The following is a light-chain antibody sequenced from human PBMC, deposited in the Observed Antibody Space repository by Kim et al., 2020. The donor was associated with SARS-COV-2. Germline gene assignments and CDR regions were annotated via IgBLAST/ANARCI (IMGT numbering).Light chain of an antibody. Sequence: EIVLTQSPGTLSLSPGERATLSCRASQSVSSSYLAWYQQKPGQAPRLLIYGASSTATGIPDRFSGSGSGTDFTLTISRLQPEDFAVYYCQQYGSPPWTFGQGTKVDIK. J-gene: IGKJ1*01. CDR1: QSVSSSY. CDR2: GAS. CDR3: QQYGSPPWT. V-gene: IGKV3-20*01.